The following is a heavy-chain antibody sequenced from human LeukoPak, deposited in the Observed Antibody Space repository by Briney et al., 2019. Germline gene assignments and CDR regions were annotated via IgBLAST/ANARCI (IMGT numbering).Heavy chain of an antibody. CDR1: GFTVSSNY. CDR2: ISSSSSYI. CDR3: ARDHAPVTTGPRDYAYYYYYMDV. Sequence: KTGGSLRLSCAASGFTVSSNYMSWVRQAPGKGLEWVSSISSSSSYIYYVDSVKGRFTISRDNAKNTLYLQMNSLRAEDTAVYYCARDHAPVTTGPRDYAYYYYYMDVWGKGTTVTISS. V-gene: IGHV3-21*01. D-gene: IGHD4-17*01. J-gene: IGHJ6*03.